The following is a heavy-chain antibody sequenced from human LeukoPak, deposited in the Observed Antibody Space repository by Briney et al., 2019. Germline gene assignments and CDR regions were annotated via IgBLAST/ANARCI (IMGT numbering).Heavy chain of an antibody. CDR2: ISSGSSTI. Sequence: GGSLRLSCAASGFTFSSYDMNWVRQAPGKGLEWVSYISSGSSTIYYADSVKGRFTISRDNAKNSLYLQMNSLRAEDTAVYYCARDDVHPELFFDYWGQGTLVTVSS. D-gene: IGHD3-10*02. CDR1: GFTFSSYD. V-gene: IGHV3-48*04. CDR3: ARDDVHPELFFDY. J-gene: IGHJ4*02.